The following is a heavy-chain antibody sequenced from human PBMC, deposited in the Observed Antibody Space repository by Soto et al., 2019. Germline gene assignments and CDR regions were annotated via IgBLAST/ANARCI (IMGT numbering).Heavy chain of an antibody. CDR1: GYTFTSYG. Sequence: ASVKVSCKASGYTFTSYGISWVRQAPGQGLEWMGWISAYNGNTNYAQKLQGRVTMTTDTSTSTAYMELRSLRSDDTAVYYCARDFGDYSNYDWFDSWGQGTLVTVSS. V-gene: IGHV1-18*01. CDR2: ISAYNGNT. CDR3: ARDFGDYSNYDWFDS. J-gene: IGHJ5*01. D-gene: IGHD4-4*01.